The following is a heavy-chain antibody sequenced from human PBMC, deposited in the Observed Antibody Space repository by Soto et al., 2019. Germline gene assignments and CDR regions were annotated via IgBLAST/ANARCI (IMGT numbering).Heavy chain of an antibody. Sequence: PSQTLSLTCVISGDSVSTNSAAWNWIRQSPSRGLEWLGRTYYRSKWYNDYAVSVKSRITINPHTSRNQLSLQLNSVTPEDTAVYYCARDKSSSSGFDYWGQGTLVTVSS. V-gene: IGHV6-1*01. CDR3: ARDKSSSSGFDY. J-gene: IGHJ4*02. CDR2: TYYRSKWYN. CDR1: GDSVSTNSAA. D-gene: IGHD6-6*01.